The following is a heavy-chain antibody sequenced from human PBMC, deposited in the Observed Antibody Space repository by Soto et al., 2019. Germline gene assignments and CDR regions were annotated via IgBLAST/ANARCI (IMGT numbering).Heavy chain of an antibody. J-gene: IGHJ4*02. D-gene: IGHD2-21*01. V-gene: IGHV2-70*04. CDR3: ARVSHIAILDY. CDR1: GFSLNTGAMR. CDR2: IDYDNDK. Sequence: SGPTLVNPKQTLTLTCTFSGFSLNTGAMRRSWIRQPPGKALESLARIDYDNDKFYSKSLKTRPTISKYTSKDQVVLTMSDMDRVGTAASFYARVSHIAILDYWGPGXQVPVSS.